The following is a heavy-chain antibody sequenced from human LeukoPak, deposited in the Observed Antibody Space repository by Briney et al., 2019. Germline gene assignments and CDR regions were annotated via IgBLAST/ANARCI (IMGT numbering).Heavy chain of an antibody. V-gene: IGHV1-18*01. D-gene: IGHD3-16*02. J-gene: IGHJ4*02. CDR3: ARQTYDYVWGSYRYTIYFDY. Sequence: GASVKVSCKASGYSFTRYGISWVRQAPGQGPEWMGWISGSTGNTNYAQKLQGRVTMTTDTSTSTAYMELRSLRSDDTAVYYCARQTYDYVWGSYRYTIYFDYWGQGTLVTVSS. CDR1: GYSFTRYG. CDR2: ISGSTGNT.